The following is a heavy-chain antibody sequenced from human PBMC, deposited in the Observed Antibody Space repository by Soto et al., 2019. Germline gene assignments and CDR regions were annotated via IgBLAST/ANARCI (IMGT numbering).Heavy chain of an antibody. CDR2: INPSGGST. J-gene: IGHJ3*02. Sequence: GASVNGSCKASGYTFPRYYMEWGRPAPGQGLEWMGIINPSGGSTSYAQKFQGRVTMTRDTSTSTVYMELSSLRSEDTAVYYCATRVAATDDAFDIWGQGTMVTVSS. D-gene: IGHD2-15*01. CDR3: ATRVAATDDAFDI. CDR1: GYTFPRYY. V-gene: IGHV1-46*01.